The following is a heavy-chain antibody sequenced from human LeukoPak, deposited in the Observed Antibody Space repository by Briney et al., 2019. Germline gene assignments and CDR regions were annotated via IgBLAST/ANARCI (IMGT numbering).Heavy chain of an antibody. CDR2: INHSGST. D-gene: IGHD3-10*01. Sequence: SETLSLTCAVYGGSFSSYYWSWIRQPPGKGLEWIGEINHSGSTNYNPSLKSRVTISVDTSKNQFSLKLSSVTAADTAVYYCARGWERITMVRGVPDWFDPWGQGTLVTVSS. CDR1: GGSFSSYY. CDR3: ARGWERITMVRGVPDWFDP. J-gene: IGHJ5*02. V-gene: IGHV4-34*01.